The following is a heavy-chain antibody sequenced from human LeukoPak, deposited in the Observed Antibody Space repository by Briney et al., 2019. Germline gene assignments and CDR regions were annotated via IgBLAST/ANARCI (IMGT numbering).Heavy chain of an antibody. CDR3: AKSRGIYDNSGWRTFDY. CDR2: ITWNGGTT. D-gene: IGHD6-19*01. Sequence: GGSLRLSCAASGFTFDDHGMNWVRQAPGKGLEWVSGITWNGGTTGYADSVRGRFTISRDNAKNTLYLQMNSLRAEDTAIYYCAKSRGIYDNSGWRTFDYWGQGTLVTVSS. CDR1: GFTFDDHG. J-gene: IGHJ4*02. V-gene: IGHV3-20*04.